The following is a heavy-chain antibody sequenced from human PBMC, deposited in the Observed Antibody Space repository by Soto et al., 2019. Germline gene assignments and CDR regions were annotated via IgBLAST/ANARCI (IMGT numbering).Heavy chain of an antibody. V-gene: IGHV4-34*01. CDR1: GGSFSGYY. Sequence: ASETLSVTCAVYGGSFSGYYWSWIRQPTGKGLEWIGEINHSGSTNYNPSLKSRVTISVDTSKNQFSLKLSSVTAADTAVYYCARGRATLYYYGMDVWGQGTTVTVSS. CDR2: INHSGST. J-gene: IGHJ6*02. D-gene: IGHD2-15*01. CDR3: ARGRATLYYYGMDV.